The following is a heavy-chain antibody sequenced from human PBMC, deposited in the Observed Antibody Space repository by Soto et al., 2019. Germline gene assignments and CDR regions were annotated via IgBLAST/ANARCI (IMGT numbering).Heavy chain of an antibody. D-gene: IGHD2-15*01. CDR1: GFTFSSYE. Sequence: GGSLRLSCAASGFTFSSYEMNWVRQAPGKGLEWVSYISSSGSTIYYADSVKGRFTISRDNAKNSLYLQMNSLRAEDTAVYYCARGRYCSGGSCLVPYYYYGMDVWGQGTMVTVSS. CDR2: ISSSGSTI. CDR3: ARGRYCSGGSCLVPYYYYGMDV. V-gene: IGHV3-48*03. J-gene: IGHJ6*02.